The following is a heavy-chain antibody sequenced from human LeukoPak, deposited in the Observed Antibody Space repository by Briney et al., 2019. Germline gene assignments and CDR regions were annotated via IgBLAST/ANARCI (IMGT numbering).Heavy chain of an antibody. CDR2: IHYDGNNK. CDR1: GFTCSRCG. D-gene: IGHD4-17*01. V-gene: IGHV3-30*02. Sequence: GGSLRLSCAASGFTCSRCGMHWVRQAPGKGLEWVAFIHYDGNNKYYADSVKGRFTISRDNAKNSLYLQMNSLRAEDTAVYYCARDPSYGDYGRGDYWGQGTLVTVSS. J-gene: IGHJ4*02. CDR3: ARDPSYGDYGRGDY.